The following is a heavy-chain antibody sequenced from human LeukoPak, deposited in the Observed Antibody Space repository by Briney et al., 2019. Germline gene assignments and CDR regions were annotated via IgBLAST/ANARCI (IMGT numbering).Heavy chain of an antibody. D-gene: IGHD2-21*01. V-gene: IGHV1-69*01. Sequence: ASVKVSCKASGGTFSSYAISWVRQAPGQGLEWMGGIIPIFGTANYAQKFQGRVTITADESTSTAYMELSGLRSEDTAVYYCARESIDSTQYYFDYWGQGTLVTVSS. J-gene: IGHJ4*02. CDR2: IIPIFGTA. CDR1: GGTFSSYA. CDR3: ARESIDSTQYYFDY.